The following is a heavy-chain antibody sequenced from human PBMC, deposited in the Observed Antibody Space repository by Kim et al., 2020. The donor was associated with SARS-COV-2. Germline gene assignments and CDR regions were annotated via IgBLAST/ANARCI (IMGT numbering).Heavy chain of an antibody. CDR3: AGSAIAAANDAFDI. D-gene: IGHD6-13*01. Sequence: NPSLKSRVTISVDTSKNQFSRELSSVTAADTAVYYCAGSAIAAANDAFDIWGQGTMVTVSS. J-gene: IGHJ3*02. V-gene: IGHV4-59*01.